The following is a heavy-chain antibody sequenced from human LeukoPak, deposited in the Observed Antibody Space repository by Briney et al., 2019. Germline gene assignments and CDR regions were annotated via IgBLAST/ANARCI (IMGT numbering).Heavy chain of an antibody. CDR2: ISGSGDNT. V-gene: IGHV3-23*01. CDR1: GFTFSNYA. Sequence: GGSLRLSCAASGFTFSNYAMSWVRQAPGKGLEWVSVISGSGDNTYYADSVKGRFTISRDNSKNTLYLQMNSLRAEDTAVYYCAKVGGGYNYDQIDYWGQGTLVTVSS. J-gene: IGHJ4*02. D-gene: IGHD5-24*01. CDR3: AKVGGGYNYDQIDY.